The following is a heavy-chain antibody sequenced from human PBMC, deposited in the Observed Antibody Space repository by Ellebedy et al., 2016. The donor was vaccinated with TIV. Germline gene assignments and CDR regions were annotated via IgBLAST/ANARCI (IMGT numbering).Heavy chain of an antibody. J-gene: IGHJ4*02. CDR3: ARDLRGPRDY. CDR1: GFTFSLSW. V-gene: IGHV3-7*01. D-gene: IGHD4-17*01. Sequence: PGGSLRLSCAASGFTFSLSWMSWVRQAPGKGPEWVAYVNPDGSVTKYGGSVTGRFTISRDNAKNTLYLQMNSLRAEDTAVYHCARDLRGPRDYWGQGTLVTVSS. CDR2: VNPDGSVT.